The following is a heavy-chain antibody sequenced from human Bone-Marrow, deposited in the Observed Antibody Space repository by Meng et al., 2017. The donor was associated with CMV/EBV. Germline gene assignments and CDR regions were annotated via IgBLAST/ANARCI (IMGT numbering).Heavy chain of an antibody. CDR2: INPNSGGT. D-gene: IGHD5-18*01. J-gene: IGHJ6*02. CDR1: GYTFTGYY. Sequence: ASVKVSCKASGYTFTGYYMHWVRQAPGQGLEWMGWINPNSGGTNYAQKFQGRVTMTRVTSISTAYMELSRLRSDDTAVYYCARDCVDTAMAINYYYYGMDVWGQGTTVTVSS. V-gene: IGHV1-2*02. CDR3: ARDCVDTAMAINYYYYGMDV.